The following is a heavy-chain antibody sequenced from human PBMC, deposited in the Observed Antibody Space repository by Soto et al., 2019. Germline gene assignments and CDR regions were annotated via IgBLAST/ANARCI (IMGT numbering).Heavy chain of an antibody. CDR2: IFHTGTT. J-gene: IGHJ4*02. CDR3: ARGATYRSGSYGL. CDR1: GGSINNSNW. D-gene: IGHD6-19*01. V-gene: IGHV4-4*02. Sequence: QVQLQESGPGLVKPSGTLSLICAVSGGSINNSNWWTWVRQPPGKGLEWIGEIFHTGTTNYNPSLYRRVTMAVDKPQNLISLRLTSVAAGDTAVYYGARGATYRSGSYGLWGQATLVTVSS.